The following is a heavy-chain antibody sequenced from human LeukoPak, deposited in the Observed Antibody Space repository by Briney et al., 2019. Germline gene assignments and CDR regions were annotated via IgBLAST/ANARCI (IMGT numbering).Heavy chain of an antibody. D-gene: IGHD6-6*01. CDR3: ARGIAARNGMDV. CDR2: IYSGGST. Sequence: GGSLRPSCAASGFTVSSNYMSWVRQAPGKGLEWVSVIYSGGSTYYADSVKGRFTISRDNSKNTLYLQLNSLRAEDTAVYYCARGIAARNGMDVWGQGTTVTVSS. J-gene: IGHJ6*02. CDR1: GFTVSSNY. V-gene: IGHV3-53*01.